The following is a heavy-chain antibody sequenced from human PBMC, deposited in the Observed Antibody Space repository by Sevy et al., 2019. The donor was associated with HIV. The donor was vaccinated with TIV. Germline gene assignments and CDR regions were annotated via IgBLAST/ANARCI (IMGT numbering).Heavy chain of an antibody. CDR3: ARMKFWNGYFDY. J-gene: IGHJ4*02. CDR2: IYYSGRN. CDR1: GGSISNADYY. Sequence: SETLSLTCSVSGGSISNADYYWSWIRQPPGKGLEWIGYIYYSGRNYYNPSLKSRISISVDTSRNQFSLSLDSVTAADTAVYYCARMKFWNGYFDYWGQGTLAPSPQ. D-gene: IGHD3-3*01. V-gene: IGHV4-30-4*01.